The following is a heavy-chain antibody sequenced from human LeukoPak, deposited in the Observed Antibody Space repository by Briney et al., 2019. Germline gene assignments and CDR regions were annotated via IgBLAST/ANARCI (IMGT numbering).Heavy chain of an antibody. J-gene: IGHJ6*02. Sequence: GGSLRLSCAASGFTFSSYKMNWVRQAPGKGLEWVSYISTSGSTIYYADSVKGRFTISRDNTKKSVYLHMNSLRAEDTAVYYCAGDRNYYDSSGHPTHGYCMDVWGQGTTVTVSS. V-gene: IGHV3-48*04. CDR3: AGDRNYYDSSGHPTHGYCMDV. D-gene: IGHD3-22*01. CDR1: GFTFSSYK. CDR2: ISTSGSTI.